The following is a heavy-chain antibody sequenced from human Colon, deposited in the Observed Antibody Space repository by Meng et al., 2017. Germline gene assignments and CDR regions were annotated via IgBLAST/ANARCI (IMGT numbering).Heavy chain of an antibody. D-gene: IGHD3-10*01. CDR3: ARARIPPMVRGVRTYYYYYGMDV. J-gene: IGHJ6*02. CDR2: INHSGST. Sequence: SETLSLTCAVYGGSFSGYYWSWIRQPPGKGLEWIGEINHSGSTNYNPSLKSRVTISVDTSKNQFSLKLRSVTAADTAVYYCARARIPPMVRGVRTYYYYYGMDVWGQGTPVTVSS. CDR1: GGSFSGYY. V-gene: IGHV4-34*01.